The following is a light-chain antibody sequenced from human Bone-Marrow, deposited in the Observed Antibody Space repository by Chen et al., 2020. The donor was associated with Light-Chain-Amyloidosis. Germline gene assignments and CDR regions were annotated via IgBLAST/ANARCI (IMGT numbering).Light chain of an antibody. Sequence: SYELTQPPSVSVSPGQTARITCSGDDLPTKYAYWYQQKPGQARVLVIHRDTERPWGISERFSGSSSGTTATLTISGVQAEDEADYHCQSADSSGTYEVIFGGGTKLTVL. CDR2: RDT. V-gene: IGLV3-25*03. CDR3: QSADSSGTYEVI. J-gene: IGLJ2*01. CDR1: DLPTKY.